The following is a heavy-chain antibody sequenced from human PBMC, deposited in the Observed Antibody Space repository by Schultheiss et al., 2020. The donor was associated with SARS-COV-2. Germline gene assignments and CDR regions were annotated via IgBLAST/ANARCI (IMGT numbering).Heavy chain of an antibody. J-gene: IGHJ4*02. CDR1: GGSISSSSYY. Sequence: LSLTCTVSGGSISSSSYYWGWIRQPPGKGLEWIGYIYYSGSTYYNPSLKSRVTISVDTSKNQFSLKLSSVTAADTAVYYCARVLLTPGGRYFDYWGQGTLVTVSS. CDR2: IYYSGST. V-gene: IGHV4-61*05. CDR3: ARVLLTPGGRYFDY. D-gene: IGHD2-15*01.